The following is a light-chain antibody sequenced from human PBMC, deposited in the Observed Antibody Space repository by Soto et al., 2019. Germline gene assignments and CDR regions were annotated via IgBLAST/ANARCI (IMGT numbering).Light chain of an antibody. CDR1: SSDVGGYNF. J-gene: IGLJ1*01. V-gene: IGLV2-14*01. CDR2: EVS. Sequence: QSALTQPASVSGSPGQSITISCTGTSSDVGGYNFVSWYQQHPGKAPKLMIFEVSHRPSGVSIRFSASKSGNTASLTISGLQAEDEADYYCSSYTSSSTLVFGPGTKLTVL. CDR3: SSYTSSSTLV.